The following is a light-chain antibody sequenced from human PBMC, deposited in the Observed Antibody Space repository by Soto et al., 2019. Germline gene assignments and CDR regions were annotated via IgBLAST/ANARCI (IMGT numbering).Light chain of an antibody. CDR3: QQYRT. J-gene: IGKJ1*01. CDR2: GAS. CDR1: QSVSSN. Sequence: EIGMTQSPATLSVSPGERATLSCRASQSVSSNLAWYQQKPGQAPRLLIYGASTRATGIPARFSGSGSGTEFTLTISSLQSEDFAVYYCQQYRTFGQGTKVEIK. V-gene: IGKV3-15*01.